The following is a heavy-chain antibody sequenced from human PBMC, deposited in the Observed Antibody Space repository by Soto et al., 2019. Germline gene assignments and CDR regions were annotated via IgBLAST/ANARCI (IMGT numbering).Heavy chain of an antibody. V-gene: IGHV3-7*01. Sequence: GGSLRLSCTTAGFDFGNDCMGWVRTAPGQGLEWVDNIKEEGSETFSVDSVRGRFTISRDYAKNSLYLQMNSLRADDTAVYYCAPPERNSKYQPLLSWGEVTLVTVSS. J-gene: IGHJ4*02. D-gene: IGHD1-1*01. CDR3: APPERNSKYQPLLS. CDR2: IKEEGSET. CDR1: GFDFGNDC.